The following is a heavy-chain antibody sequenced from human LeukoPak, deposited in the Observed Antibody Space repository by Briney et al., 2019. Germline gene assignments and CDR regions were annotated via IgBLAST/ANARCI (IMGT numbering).Heavy chain of an antibody. CDR1: GITLSNYA. V-gene: IGHV3-23*01. Sequence: GGSLRLSCVVSGITLSNYAMSWVRQAPGKGLEWVSGISESGGTTYYADSMKGRFTISRDNSKNTLYLQMNSLRAEDTAVYYCAKDPPILRWSFDYWGQGTLVTVSS. D-gene: IGHD4-23*01. J-gene: IGHJ4*02. CDR3: AKDPPILRWSFDY. CDR2: ISESGGTT.